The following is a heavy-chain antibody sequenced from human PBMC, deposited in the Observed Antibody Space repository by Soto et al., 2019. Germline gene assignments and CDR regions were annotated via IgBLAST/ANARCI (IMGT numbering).Heavy chain of an antibody. Sequence: EVPLVESGGGLVQPGGSLRLSCAASGFTFSSYAMHWVRQAPGKGLEYVSAISSNGGSTYYANSVKGRFTISRDNSMNTLYLQMGSLRAEDMAVYYCARQWLDSYYFDYWGQGTLVTVSS. D-gene: IGHD6-19*01. CDR2: ISSNGGST. CDR1: GFTFSSYA. J-gene: IGHJ4*02. V-gene: IGHV3-64*01. CDR3: ARQWLDSYYFDY.